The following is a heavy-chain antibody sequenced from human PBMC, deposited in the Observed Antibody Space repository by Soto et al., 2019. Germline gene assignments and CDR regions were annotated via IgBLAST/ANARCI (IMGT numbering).Heavy chain of an antibody. J-gene: IGHJ4*02. Sequence: KTSETLSLTCTVSGGSMSSYYWSWIRQPPGKGLEWIGYIYYSGSTSYNPSLKSRVTISVDTSKNQFSLKLNSLTAADTAVYYCARVSSSWSNYSDYWGQGTHVTV. CDR1: GGSMSSYY. V-gene: IGHV4-59*01. D-gene: IGHD6-13*01. CDR2: IYYSGST. CDR3: ARVSSSWSNYSDY.